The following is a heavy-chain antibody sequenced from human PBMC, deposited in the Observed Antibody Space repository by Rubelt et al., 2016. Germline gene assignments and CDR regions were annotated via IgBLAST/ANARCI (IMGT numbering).Heavy chain of an antibody. D-gene: IGHD6-19*01. V-gene: IGHV3-7*01. CDR3: ARECGSGWYAFDY. CDR2: IKQDGSEK. J-gene: IGHJ4*02. CDR1: GFTFSSYW. Sequence: CAASGFTFSSYWMSWVRQAPGKELEWVANIKQDGSEKYYVDSVKGRFTISRGNAKNARYVQMNSLRAEEMAVYYCARECGSGWYAFDYWGQGTLVTVSS.